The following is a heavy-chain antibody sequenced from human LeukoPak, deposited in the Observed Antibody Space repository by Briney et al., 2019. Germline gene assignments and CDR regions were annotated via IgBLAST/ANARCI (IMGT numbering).Heavy chain of an antibody. D-gene: IGHD4-17*01. J-gene: IGHJ3*02. CDR1: GFTFDDYA. Sequence: GGSLRLSCAASGFTFDDYAMHWVRQAPGKGLEWVSGISWNSGSLGYADSVKGRFTISRDNAKNSLYLQMNSLRADDTALYYCAKVRSDYAPYDAFDTWGQGTMVTVSS. CDR3: AKVRSDYAPYDAFDT. CDR2: ISWNSGSL. V-gene: IGHV3-9*01.